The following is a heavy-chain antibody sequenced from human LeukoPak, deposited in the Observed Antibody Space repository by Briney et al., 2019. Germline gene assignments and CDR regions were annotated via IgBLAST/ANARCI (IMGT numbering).Heavy chain of an antibody. CDR1: GFTFKSFS. CDR3: ARASITRGGDY. Sequence: GGSLRLSCGGSGFTFKSFSMHWVRQAPGKGLEWVSDISSNSGIKSYADSVKGRFTISRDNAKNSLYLQMNSLRAEDTALYYCARASITRGGDYWGQGTLVTVSS. V-gene: IGHV3-48*01. J-gene: IGHJ4*02. D-gene: IGHD2-2*01. CDR2: ISSNSGIK.